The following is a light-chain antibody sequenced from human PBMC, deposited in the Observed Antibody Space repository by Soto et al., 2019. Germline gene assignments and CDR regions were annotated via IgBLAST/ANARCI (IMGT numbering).Light chain of an antibody. CDR3: QQYDSRPLT. CDR1: QSVSSSS. Sequence: EIVLTQSPGTLSLSPGERAALSCRASQSVSSSSLAWYQQKPGQAPRLLIYGASSRATGIPDRFSGSGSGTDFTLTISRLEPEDFAVYYCQQYDSRPLTFGGGTKVEIK. CDR2: GAS. V-gene: IGKV3-20*01. J-gene: IGKJ4*01.